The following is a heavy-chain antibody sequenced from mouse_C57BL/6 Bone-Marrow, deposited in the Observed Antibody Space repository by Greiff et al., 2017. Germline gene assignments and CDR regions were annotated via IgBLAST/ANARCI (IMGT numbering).Heavy chain of an antibody. CDR1: GYTFTSYD. D-gene: IGHD1-1*01. Sequence: QVQLQQSGPELVKPGASVKLSCKASGYTFTSYDINWVKQRPGQGLEWIGWLYPRDGSTKYNEKFKGKATLTVDTSSSAGYMELHSLASEDSAVSVCARVEFDVSIGDWYFDVWGTGTTVTVSS. V-gene: IGHV1-85*01. CDR3: ARVEFDVSIGDWYFDV. J-gene: IGHJ1*03. CDR2: LYPRDGST.